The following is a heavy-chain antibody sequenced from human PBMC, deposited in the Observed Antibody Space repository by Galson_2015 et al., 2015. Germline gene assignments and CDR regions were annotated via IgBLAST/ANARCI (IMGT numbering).Heavy chain of an antibody. CDR1: GFTFSSYG. Sequence: SLRLSCAASGFTFSSYGMHWVRQAPGKGLEWVAVISYDGSNKYYADSVKGRFTISRDNSKNTLYLQMNSLRAEDTAVYYCAKLVYDYDILTHLDYWGQGTLVTVSS. J-gene: IGHJ4*02. CDR3: AKLVYDYDILTHLDY. V-gene: IGHV3-30*18. D-gene: IGHD3-9*01. CDR2: ISYDGSNK.